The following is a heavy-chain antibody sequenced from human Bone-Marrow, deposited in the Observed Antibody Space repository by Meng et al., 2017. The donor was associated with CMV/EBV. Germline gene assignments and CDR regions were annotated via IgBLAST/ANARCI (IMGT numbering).Heavy chain of an antibody. D-gene: IGHD2-2*01. CDR2: ISGSGSNV. CDR1: GFTFSSYC. Sequence: GESLKISCVASGFTFSSYCMNWVRQAPGKGLEWVSYISGSGSNVHYADSVKGRFTISRDNSKNTLYLQMNSLRAEDTAVYYCARDGAVVPAAIGYYGMDVWGQGTTVTGSS. V-gene: IGHV3-48*01. CDR3: ARDGAVVPAAIGYYGMDV. J-gene: IGHJ6*02.